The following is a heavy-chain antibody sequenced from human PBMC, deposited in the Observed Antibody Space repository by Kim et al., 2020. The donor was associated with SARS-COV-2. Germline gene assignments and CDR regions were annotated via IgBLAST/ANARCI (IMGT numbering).Heavy chain of an antibody. V-gene: IGHV4-39*01. CDR3: TTLDIVDY. Sequence: YGRYTDYNPSLKGRVTGSVDTSRNQISLHLTSLTAADTAVYYCTTLDIVDYWGQGALVTVS. D-gene: IGHD1-1*01. J-gene: IGHJ4*02. CDR2: YGRYT.